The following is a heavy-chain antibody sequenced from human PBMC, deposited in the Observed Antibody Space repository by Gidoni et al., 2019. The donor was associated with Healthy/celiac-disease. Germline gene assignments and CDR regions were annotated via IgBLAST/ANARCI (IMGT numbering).Heavy chain of an antibody. CDR3: ARAEWVRDVFSQGWQKGYDY. V-gene: IGHV4-30-4*01. CDR1: GGSISSGDYY. J-gene: IGHJ4*02. D-gene: IGHD1-26*01. Sequence: QVQLQESGPGLVKPSQTLSLTCTVSGGSISSGDYYWSWIRQPPGKGLECIGYIYYRGSTYYNPSLKSRVTISADTSKNQFSLKLSSVTAADTAVYYCARAEWVRDVFSQGWQKGYDYWGQGTLVTVSS. CDR2: IYYRGST.